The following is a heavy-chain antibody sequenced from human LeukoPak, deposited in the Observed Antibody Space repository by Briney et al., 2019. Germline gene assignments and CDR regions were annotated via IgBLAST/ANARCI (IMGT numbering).Heavy chain of an antibody. CDR3: ARITGYSSGWYANYYYYYMDV. CDR1: GYTFTSYA. D-gene: IGHD6-19*01. CDR2: INTNTGNP. J-gene: IGHJ6*03. V-gene: IGHV7-4-1*02. Sequence: GASVKVSCKASGYTFTSYAMNWVRQAPGQGLEWMGWINTNTGNPTYAQGFTGRFVFSLDTSVSTAYLQISSLKAEDTAVYYCARITGYSSGWYANYYYYYMDVWGKGTTVTVSS.